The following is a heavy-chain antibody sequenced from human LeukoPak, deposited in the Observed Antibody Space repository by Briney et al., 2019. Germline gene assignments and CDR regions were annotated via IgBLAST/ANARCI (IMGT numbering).Heavy chain of an antibody. D-gene: IGHD3-3*01. CDR1: GHTFNGYY. Sequence: GASVNVSCTASGHTFNGYYLQWVRQAPGQGLEWMGWINPNSGVTKFAQQFQGRVTMTWDTSVSTAYMELSRLTSDDTAMYYCARFGVVTNDAFDIWGQGTMVTISS. CDR3: ARFGVVTNDAFDI. J-gene: IGHJ3*02. V-gene: IGHV1-2*02. CDR2: INPNSGVT.